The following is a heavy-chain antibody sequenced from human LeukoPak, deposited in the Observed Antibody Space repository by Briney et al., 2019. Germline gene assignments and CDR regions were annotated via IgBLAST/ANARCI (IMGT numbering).Heavy chain of an antibody. V-gene: IGHV4-38-2*02. J-gene: IGHJ4*02. Sequence: SETLSLTCTVSGYSISSGYFWGWIRQPPGKGLEWIGSFYHSGITYYNPSLKSRVTISVDTSKNQFSLKLSPVTAADTAVYYCARDYQGGYGDKTVDYWGQGTLVTVSS. D-gene: IGHD5-18*01. CDR1: GYSISSGYF. CDR2: FYHSGIT. CDR3: ARDYQGGYGDKTVDY.